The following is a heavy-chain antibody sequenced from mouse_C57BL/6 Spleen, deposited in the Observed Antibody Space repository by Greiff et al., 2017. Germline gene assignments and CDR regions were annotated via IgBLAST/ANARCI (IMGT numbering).Heavy chain of an antibody. CDR1: GYTFTDYY. CDR2: INPSNGGT. CDR3: AITSVGATKTGFDY. Sequence: EVQLQQSGPELVKPGASVKISCKASGYTFTDYYMNWVKQSHGKSLEWIGDINPSNGGTSYNEKFKGKATLTVAKSSSTAYMELRSLTSEDTAVXSWAITSVGATKTGFDYWGQGTTLTVSS. J-gene: IGHJ2*01. D-gene: IGHD1-1*01. V-gene: IGHV1-26*01.